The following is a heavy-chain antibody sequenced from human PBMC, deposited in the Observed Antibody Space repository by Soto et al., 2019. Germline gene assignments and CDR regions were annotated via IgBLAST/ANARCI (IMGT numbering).Heavy chain of an antibody. CDR2: ISTSSSTI. Sequence: GGSLRLSCAASGFTFSSYSMNWVRQAPGKGLEWVSYISTSSSTIYYADSVKGRFTISRDNAKNSLYLQMNSLRVEDTAVYYCARSYYSNYHGPTDYWGQGTLVTVSS. CDR1: GFTFSSYS. J-gene: IGHJ4*02. CDR3: ARSYYSNYHGPTDY. D-gene: IGHD4-4*01. V-gene: IGHV3-48*01.